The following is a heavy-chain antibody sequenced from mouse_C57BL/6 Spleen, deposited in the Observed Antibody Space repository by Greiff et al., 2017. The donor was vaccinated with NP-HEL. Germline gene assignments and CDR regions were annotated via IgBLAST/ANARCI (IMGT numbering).Heavy chain of an antibody. D-gene: IGHD1-1*01. Sequence: VQVVESGAELARPGASVKLSCKASGYTFTSYGISWVKQRTGQGLEWIGEIYPRSGNTYYNEKFKGKATLTADKSSSTAYMELRSLTSEDSAVYFCARAGITTVVATSDYWGQGTTLTVSS. CDR1: GYTFTSYG. CDR2: IYPRSGNT. J-gene: IGHJ2*01. CDR3: ARAGITTVVATSDY. V-gene: IGHV1-81*01.